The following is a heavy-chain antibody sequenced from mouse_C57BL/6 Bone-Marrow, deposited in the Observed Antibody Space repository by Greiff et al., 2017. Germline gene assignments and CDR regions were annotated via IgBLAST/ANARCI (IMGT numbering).Heavy chain of an antibody. D-gene: IGHD6-1*01. CDR3: ARTPLDY. CDR1: GFTFSSYA. J-gene: IGHJ2*01. CDR2: ISDGGSYT. Sequence: EVKLVESGGGLVKPGGSLKLPCAASGFTFSSYAMSWVRQTPEKRLEWVATISDGGSYTYYPDNVKGRFTISRDNAKNNLYLQMSHLKSEDTAMYYCARTPLDYWGQGTTLTVSS. V-gene: IGHV5-4*03.